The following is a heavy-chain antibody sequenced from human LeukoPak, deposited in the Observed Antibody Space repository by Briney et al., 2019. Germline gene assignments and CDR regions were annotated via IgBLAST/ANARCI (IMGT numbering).Heavy chain of an antibody. CDR1: GFTFSTYS. CDR2: ISSSSRYI. CDR3: ARVATTVTTRDYYYGMDV. Sequence: GGSLRLSCAASGFTFSTYSMNWVRQAPGKGLEWVSSISSSSRYIYYADSVKGRFTISRDNAKNSLYLQMNSLRDEDTAVYYCARVATTVTTRDYYYGMDVWGQGTTVTVSS. J-gene: IGHJ6*02. V-gene: IGHV3-21*01. D-gene: IGHD4-17*01.